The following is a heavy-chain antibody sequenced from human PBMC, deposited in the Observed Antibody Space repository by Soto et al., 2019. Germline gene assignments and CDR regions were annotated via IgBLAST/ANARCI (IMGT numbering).Heavy chain of an antibody. V-gene: IGHV3-73*01. D-gene: IGHD5-18*01. Sequence: EVQLVESGGGLVQPGGSLKLSCAASGFTFSGSAMHWVRQASGKGLEWVGRIRSKANSYATAYAASVKGRCTISRDDSKHTADLQMNSLKTEDTAVYYCTTQVDTASIDYWGQGTLVTVSS. J-gene: IGHJ4*02. CDR1: GFTFSGSA. CDR2: IRSKANSYAT. CDR3: TTQVDTASIDY.